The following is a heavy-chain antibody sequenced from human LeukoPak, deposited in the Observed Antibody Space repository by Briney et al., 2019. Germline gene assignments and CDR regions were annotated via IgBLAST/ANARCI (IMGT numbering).Heavy chain of an antibody. CDR3: ARLDYGDESYFEG. V-gene: IGHV4-39*01. Sequence: PSESLSLTCTASGGTFSSCSYNWVWIGPPPGKGLEGIGSLYYSGSTYYNPSLKSRVTISVDTSKKQFCLSLSSVAAADTAGYYCARLDYGDESYFEGWGQGTLVTV. D-gene: IGHD4-17*01. CDR2: LYYSGST. J-gene: IGHJ4*02. CDR1: GGTFSSCSYN.